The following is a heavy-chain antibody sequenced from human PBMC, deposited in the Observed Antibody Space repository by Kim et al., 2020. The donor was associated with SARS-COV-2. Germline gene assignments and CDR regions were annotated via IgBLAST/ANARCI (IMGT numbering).Heavy chain of an antibody. Sequence: SETLSLTCTVSGGSISSYYWSWIRQPPGKGLEWIGYIYYSGSTNYNPSLKSRVTISVDTSKNQFSLKLSSVTAADTAVYYCARDLSPPAKYGRIAAAGTGLGYYGMDVWGQGTTVTVSS. CDR1: GGSISSYY. CDR2: IYYSGST. V-gene: IGHV4-59*01. CDR3: ARDLSPPAKYGRIAAAGTGLGYYGMDV. J-gene: IGHJ6*02. D-gene: IGHD6-13*01.